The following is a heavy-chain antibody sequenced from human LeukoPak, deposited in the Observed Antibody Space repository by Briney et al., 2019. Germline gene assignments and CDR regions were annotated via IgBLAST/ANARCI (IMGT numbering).Heavy chain of an antibody. V-gene: IGHV4-59*01. Sequence: PSQTLSPTCTVSGGSLSTYYWSWIRQPPGKGLEWIGYIYYSGSNIYNPAHKARVTISVDTPKNHFSLKLSSVTAADTAVYYCAIEPTRTSPDYWRQGTLVTVPS. D-gene: IGHD1-7*01. CDR2: IYYSGSN. J-gene: IGHJ4*02. CDR1: GGSLSTYY. CDR3: AIEPTRTSPDY.